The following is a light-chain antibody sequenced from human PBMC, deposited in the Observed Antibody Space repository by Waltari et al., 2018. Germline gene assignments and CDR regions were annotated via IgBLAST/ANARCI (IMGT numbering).Light chain of an antibody. CDR2: STS. J-gene: IGKJ2*03. V-gene: IGKV1-6*01. CDR1: QNIYGN. CDR3: QHYHESPYS. Sequence: IQMTQSPSALTASVGDRVTISCRASQNIYGNVAWYQQKPGKAPKFLMYSTSSLQSGIPFRFSGSGAGTDYSLTISSLEPEDFGVYYCQHYHESPYSFGQGTKVEI.